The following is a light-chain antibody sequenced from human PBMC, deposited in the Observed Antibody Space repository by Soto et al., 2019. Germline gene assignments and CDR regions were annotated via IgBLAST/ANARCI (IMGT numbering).Light chain of an antibody. Sequence: EIVLTQSPGTLSLSPGERATLSCRASQSVTSNYLAWYQQKPGQAPRLLIYGASSRASGIPDRFSGSGSGTDFTLTISRLEPEDFAVYYCQQYGRSPRTFGGGTKVEIK. CDR2: GAS. CDR3: QQYGRSPRT. V-gene: IGKV3-20*01. J-gene: IGKJ4*01. CDR1: QSVTSNY.